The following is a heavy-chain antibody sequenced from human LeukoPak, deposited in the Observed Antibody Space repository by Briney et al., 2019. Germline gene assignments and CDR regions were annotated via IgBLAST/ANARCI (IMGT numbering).Heavy chain of an antibody. V-gene: IGHV1-2*02. J-gene: IGHJ6*03. CDR2: INPNSGGT. CDR1: GYTFTGYY. CDR3: ARARGWGSGYFYYYMDV. Sequence: ASVKVSCKASGYTFTGYYMHWVRQAPGQGLEWMGWINPNSGGTNYARKFQGRVTMTRDTSISTAFMELNRLTSDDTAVYYCARARGWGSGYFYYYMDVWGKGTTVTISS. D-gene: IGHD7-27*01.